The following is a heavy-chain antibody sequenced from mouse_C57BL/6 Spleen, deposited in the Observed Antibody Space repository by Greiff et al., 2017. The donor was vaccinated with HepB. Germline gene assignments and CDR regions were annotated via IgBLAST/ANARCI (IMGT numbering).Heavy chain of an antibody. J-gene: IGHJ2*01. CDR2: IRNKANGYTT. CDR1: GFTFTDYY. Sequence: EVKVVESGGGLVQPGGSLSLSCAASGFTFTDYYMSWVRQPPGKALEWLGFIRNKANGYTTEYSASVKGRFTISRDNSQSILYLQMNALRAEDSATYYCARYMGTGTENYFDYWGQGTTLTVSS. D-gene: IGHD4-1*01. CDR3: ARYMGTGTENYFDY. V-gene: IGHV7-3*01.